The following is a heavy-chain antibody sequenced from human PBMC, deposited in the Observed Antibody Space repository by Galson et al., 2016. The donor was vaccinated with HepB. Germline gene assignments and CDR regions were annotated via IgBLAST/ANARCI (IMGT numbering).Heavy chain of an antibody. V-gene: IGHV1-69*13. D-gene: IGHD4-17*01. CDR3: ARDNGDYGGPNYYDP. CDR2: SIPFFGTS. Sequence: SVKVSCKAPGITLSRLSVTWVRQAPGQGLEWMGTSIPFFGTSNYAQRFQGRVAMTADESTTTVYMELSSLRSDDTAVYYCARDNGDYGGPNYYDPWGQGTLVTVSS. J-gene: IGHJ5*02. CDR1: GITLSRLS.